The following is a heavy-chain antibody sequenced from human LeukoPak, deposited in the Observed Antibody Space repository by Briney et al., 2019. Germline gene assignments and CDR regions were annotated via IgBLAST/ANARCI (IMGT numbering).Heavy chain of an antibody. V-gene: IGHV3-7*03. J-gene: IGHJ4*02. CDR3: ARDQYDTWSRRGNFDS. CDR2: IKLDGSEK. D-gene: IGHD3-3*01. CDR1: GFTFGKYW. Sequence: GGSLRLSCVASGFTFGKYWMSWVRQAPGKGLEWVANIKLDGSEKNYVDSVKGRFTISRDNTKNSLYLQMNSLRVEDTAVFYCARDQYDTWSRRGNFDSWGQGTLVIASS.